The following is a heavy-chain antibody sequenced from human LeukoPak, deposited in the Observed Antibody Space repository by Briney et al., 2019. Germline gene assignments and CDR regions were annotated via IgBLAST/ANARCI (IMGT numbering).Heavy chain of an antibody. J-gene: IGHJ4*02. V-gene: IGHV4-34*01. CDR3: ARRRTMVRGVIDY. CDR2: INHSGST. Sequence: SETLSLTCAVYGGSFSGYYWSWIRQPPGKGLEWIGEINHSGSTNYNPSLKSRVTISVDTSKNQFSLKLSSVTAAGTAVYYCARRRTMVRGVIDYWGQGTLVTVSS. D-gene: IGHD3-10*01. CDR1: GGSFSGYY.